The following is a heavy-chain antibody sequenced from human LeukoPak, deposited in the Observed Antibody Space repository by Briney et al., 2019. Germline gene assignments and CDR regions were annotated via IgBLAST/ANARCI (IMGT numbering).Heavy chain of an antibody. CDR2: ISSSSSYI. J-gene: IGHJ4*02. Sequence: GGSLRLSCAASGYTFSSYSMNWVRQAPGKGLEWVSSISSSSSYIYYADSVKGRFTISRDNAKNSLYLQMNSLRAEDTAVYYCARDHLYSSSPEYWGQGTLVTVSS. CDR1: GYTFSSYS. CDR3: ARDHLYSSSPEY. V-gene: IGHV3-21*01. D-gene: IGHD6-6*01.